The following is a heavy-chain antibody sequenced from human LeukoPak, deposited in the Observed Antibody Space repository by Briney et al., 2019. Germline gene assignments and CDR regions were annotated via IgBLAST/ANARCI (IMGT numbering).Heavy chain of an antibody. CDR3: ATRSFYYGMDV. V-gene: IGHV3-23*01. Sequence: GGSLRLSCAASGLTLNTYAMNWVRQAPGKGLEWISSISGSGSYTYYADSVKGRFTISRDNSKNTVYLQMNSLRDEDTAVYYCATRSFYYGMDVWGQGTTVTVSS. CDR1: GLTLNTYA. J-gene: IGHJ6*02. CDR2: ISGSGSYT.